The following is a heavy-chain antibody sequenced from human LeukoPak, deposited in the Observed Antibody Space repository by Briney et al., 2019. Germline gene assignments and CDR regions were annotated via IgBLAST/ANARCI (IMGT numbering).Heavy chain of an antibody. CDR3: AKGLKTGYSSGWYVS. D-gene: IGHD6-19*01. Sequence: PGGSLRLSCAASGFTFSSYGMHWVRQAPGKGLEWVAVISYDGSNKYYADSVKGRFTISRDNSKNTLYLQMNSLRAEDTAVYYCAKGLKTGYSSGWYVSWGQGTLVTVSS. CDR1: GFTFSSYG. V-gene: IGHV3-30*18. CDR2: ISYDGSNK. J-gene: IGHJ4*02.